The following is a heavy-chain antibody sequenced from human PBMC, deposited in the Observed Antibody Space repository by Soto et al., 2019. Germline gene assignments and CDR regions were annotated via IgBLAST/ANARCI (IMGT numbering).Heavy chain of an antibody. V-gene: IGHV3-15*04. CDR2: IESKADGGTT. Sequence: EVQLVESGGGLVKPGGSLRLSCAASGFTFTNAWMSWVRQAPGKGLEWVGRIESKADGGTTDYAAPVKGRFTISRDDLKNTLYLEMNSLKTEDTAVYYCTTANREAARPFYSYYYYMDVWGKGTTVTVSS. J-gene: IGHJ6*03. CDR1: GFTFTNAW. D-gene: IGHD6-6*01. CDR3: TTANREAARPFYSYYYYMDV.